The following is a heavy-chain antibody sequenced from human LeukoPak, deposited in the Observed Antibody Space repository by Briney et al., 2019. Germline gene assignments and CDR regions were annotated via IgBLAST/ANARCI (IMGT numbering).Heavy chain of an antibody. V-gene: IGHV4-39*07. CDR2: IYYSGST. CDR1: GGSISSSSYY. Sequence: PSETLSLTCTVSGGSISSSSYYWGWIRQPPGKGLEWIGSIYYSGSTYYDPSLKSRVTISVDTSKNQFSLKLSSVTAADTAVYYCARFGYCSSTSCPLDAFDIWGQGTMVTVSS. CDR3: ARFGYCSSTSCPLDAFDI. J-gene: IGHJ3*02. D-gene: IGHD2-2*03.